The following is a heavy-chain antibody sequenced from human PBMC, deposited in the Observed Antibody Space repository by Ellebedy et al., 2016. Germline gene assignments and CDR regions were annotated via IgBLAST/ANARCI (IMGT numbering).Heavy chain of an antibody. CDR3: ARGLYFDSSGYHFWFDP. CDR2: VYYSGST. CDR1: GGSLTNRGAY. D-gene: IGHD3-22*01. J-gene: IGHJ5*02. Sequence: SETLSLXXTVSGGSLTNRGAYWSCIRQPPGRELEWIGYVYYSGSTKFNPSLKSRVTMSVDTSKSQFSLKLTSATAADTAVYYCARGLYFDSSGYHFWFDPWGRGTLVTVSS. V-gene: IGHV4-61*08.